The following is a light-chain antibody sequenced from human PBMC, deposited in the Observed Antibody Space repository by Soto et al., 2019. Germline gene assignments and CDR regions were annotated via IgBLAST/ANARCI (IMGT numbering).Light chain of an antibody. CDR1: HSVLYSSNNKNY. CDR2: WAS. V-gene: IGKV4-1*01. J-gene: IGKJ1*01. Sequence: DIVMTQSPASLAVSLGERATINFNSIHSVLYSSNNKNYLAWYQQKPGQPPKLLIYWASTRESGVPDRFSGSGSGTDFTLTISSLQAEDVAVYYCQQYYSTPTFGQGTKVDIK. CDR3: QQYYSTPT.